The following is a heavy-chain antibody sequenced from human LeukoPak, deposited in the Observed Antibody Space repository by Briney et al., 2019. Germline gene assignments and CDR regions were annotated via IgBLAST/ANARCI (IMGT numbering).Heavy chain of an antibody. CDR2: INHSGST. J-gene: IGHJ4*02. V-gene: IGHV4-34*01. Sequence: PSETLSLTCAVYGGSFSGYYWSWIRQPPGKGLEWIGEINHSGSTNYNPSLKSRVTISVDTSKNQFSLKLSSVTAADTAVYYCARAPETGHFDYWGQGILVTVSS. CDR1: GGSFSGYY. D-gene: IGHD3-9*01. CDR3: ARAPETGHFDY.